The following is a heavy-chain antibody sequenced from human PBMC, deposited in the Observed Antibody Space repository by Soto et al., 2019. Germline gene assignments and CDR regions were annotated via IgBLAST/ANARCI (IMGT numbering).Heavy chain of an antibody. D-gene: IGHD4-17*01. Sequence: PGGSLRLSCLASGFTFRSYAMTWVRQGPGRGLEWVSAISGSGGSAFSADSVKGRFTISRDNSKNALYMQMNGLRPEDTAVYYCAKDLSRWPHYAFDSWGQGTLVTVSS. J-gene: IGHJ5*01. V-gene: IGHV3-23*01. CDR2: ISGSGGSA. CDR1: GFTFRSYA. CDR3: AKDLSRWPHYAFDS.